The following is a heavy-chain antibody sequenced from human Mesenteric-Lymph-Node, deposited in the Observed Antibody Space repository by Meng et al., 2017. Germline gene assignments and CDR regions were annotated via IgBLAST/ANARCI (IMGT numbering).Heavy chain of an antibody. CDR1: GFSFSSYG. J-gene: IGHJ4*02. Sequence: LSSAASGFSFSSYGRHWVRQAPGKGLGWVAVLWYDGSNKYYADSVKGRFTISRDNSKNTLYLQMNSLRAEDTAVYYCAKEPLEHPHSSDWFSFDYWGQGTLVTVSS. CDR3: AKEPLEHPHSSDWFSFDY. D-gene: IGHD6-19*01. CDR2: LWYDGSNK. V-gene: IGHV3-33*06.